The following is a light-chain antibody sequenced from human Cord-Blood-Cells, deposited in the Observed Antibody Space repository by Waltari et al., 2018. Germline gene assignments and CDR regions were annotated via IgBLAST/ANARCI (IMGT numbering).Light chain of an antibody. Sequence: QSALTQPPSASGSPGQSVTISCTGTSRDVGGYNYVSWYQQHPGKAPKRMIYEVSKRPSGVPDRFSGSKAGNTASRTVSGLQAEDEADYDCSSYAGSNNLVFGGGTKLTVL. J-gene: IGLJ3*02. V-gene: IGLV2-8*01. CDR3: SSYAGSNNLV. CDR2: EVS. CDR1: SRDVGGYNY.